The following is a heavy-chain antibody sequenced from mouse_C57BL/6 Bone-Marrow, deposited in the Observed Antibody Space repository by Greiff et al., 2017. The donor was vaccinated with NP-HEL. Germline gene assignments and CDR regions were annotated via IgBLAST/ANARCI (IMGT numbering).Heavy chain of an antibody. J-gene: IGHJ1*03. Sequence: VQLQQSGPGLVQPSQSLSITCTVSGFSLTSYGVHWVRQSPGKGLEWLGVIWSGGSTDYNAAIITRMSIRKDKSKSQVFFNMNLLQADDTALYYCGRLVRYWYFDVWGTGTTVTVSS. CDR3: GRLVRYWYFDV. D-gene: IGHD2-14*01. CDR2: IWSGGST. V-gene: IGHV2-2*01. CDR1: GFSLTSYG.